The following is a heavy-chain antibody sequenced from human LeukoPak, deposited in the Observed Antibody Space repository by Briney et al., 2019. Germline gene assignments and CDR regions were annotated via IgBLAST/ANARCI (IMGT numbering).Heavy chain of an antibody. V-gene: IGHV1-69*04. CDR1: GGTFSSSA. J-gene: IGHJ6*02. CDR2: IIPVLNIT. Sequence: SVKLSCKTSGGTFSSSAITRVRQAPGQGLEWMGRIIPVLNITTYAQKFQGSVTITADTSTSTVYMELSSTRSEATAIYYCARDQGLTAPPPYGLDVWGQGTTVIVSS. D-gene: IGHD5-18*01. CDR3: ARDQGLTAPPPYGLDV.